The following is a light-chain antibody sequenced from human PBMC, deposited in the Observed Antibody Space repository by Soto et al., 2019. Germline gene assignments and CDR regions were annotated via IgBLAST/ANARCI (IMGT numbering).Light chain of an antibody. CDR1: QSVSSN. V-gene: IGKV3-15*01. CDR3: QQRSNWPWT. CDR2: GAS. J-gene: IGKJ1*01. Sequence: EIVMTQSPATLSVSPGERATLSCRSGQSVSSNLAWYQQKPGQAPRLLIYGASTRATGIPARFSGSGSGTEFTLTISSLEPEDFAVYYCQQRSNWPWTFGQGTKVDIK.